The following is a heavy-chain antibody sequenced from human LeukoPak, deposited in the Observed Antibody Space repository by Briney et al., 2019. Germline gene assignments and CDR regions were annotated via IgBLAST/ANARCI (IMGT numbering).Heavy chain of an antibody. V-gene: IGHV3-21*01. D-gene: IGHD2-21*02. J-gene: IGHJ6*02. CDR3: ARDLDVTPSDYYYGMDV. Sequence: GGSLRLSCAASGFTFNSYGMHWVRQAPGKGLEWVSSISSRSTYIYYADSVKGRFTISRDNAKNSLYLQMNSLRAEDTAVYYCARDLDVTPSDYYYGMDVWGQGTTVTVSS. CDR1: GFTFNSYG. CDR2: ISSRSTYI.